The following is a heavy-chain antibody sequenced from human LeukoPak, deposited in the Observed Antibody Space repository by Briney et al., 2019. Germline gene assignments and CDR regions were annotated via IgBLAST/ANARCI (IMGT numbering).Heavy chain of an antibody. CDR3: ARVSCSGGSCYAGWFDP. CDR2: IIPIFGTA. Sequence: SVKVSCKASGGTFSSYAISWVRQAPGQGLEWMGGIIPIFGTANYAQKFQGRVTITADESTSTAYMELSSLRSEDTAVYYCARVSCSGGSCYAGWFDPWGQGTLVTVYS. CDR1: GGTFSSYA. V-gene: IGHV1-69*01. D-gene: IGHD2-15*01. J-gene: IGHJ5*02.